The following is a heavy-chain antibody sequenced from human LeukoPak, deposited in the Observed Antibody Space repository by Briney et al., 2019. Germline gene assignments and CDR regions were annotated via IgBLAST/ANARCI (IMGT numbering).Heavy chain of an antibody. CDR1: GGSISGYY. D-gene: IGHD6-13*01. CDR2: TYYSGST. CDR3: ARQASWLPYFDL. V-gene: IGHV4-59*08. J-gene: IGHJ2*01. Sequence: SETLSLTCTVSGGSISGYYWSWIRQPPGKGLEWVGYTYYSGSTNYNPSLKSRVTISVDTSENQFSLKLSSVTAADTAVYFCARQASWLPYFDLWGRGTLVTVSS.